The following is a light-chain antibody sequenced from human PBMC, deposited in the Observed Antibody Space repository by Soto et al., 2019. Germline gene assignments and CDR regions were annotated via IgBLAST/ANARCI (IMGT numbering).Light chain of an antibody. CDR3: QQYSSSPLT. Sequence: EIVLTQSPGTLSLSPGERATLSCRASQSVRSSHLAWYQQMPGQAPRLLIYGASNRATGIPDRFSGSGSGTDFTLTISRLEPEEFAVYYCQQYSSSPLTFGGGTKVEI. CDR1: QSVRSSH. J-gene: IGKJ4*01. CDR2: GAS. V-gene: IGKV3-20*01.